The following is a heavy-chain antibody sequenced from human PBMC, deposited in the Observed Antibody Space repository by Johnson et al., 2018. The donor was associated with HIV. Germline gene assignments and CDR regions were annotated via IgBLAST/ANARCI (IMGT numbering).Heavy chain of an antibody. V-gene: IGHV3-53*01. CDR1: GFTVSSNY. D-gene: IGHD1-26*01. CDR3: AREGSGIARGGAFDI. CDR2: IYSGGST. J-gene: IGHJ3*02. Sequence: EVQLVESGGGLIQPGGSLRLSCAASGFTVSSNYMSWVRQAPGKGLEWVSVIYSGGSTYYSDSVKGRFTISRYTSKNTLYLKMNRLRAEDTAVYYCAREGSGIARGGAFDIWGQGTMVTVSS.